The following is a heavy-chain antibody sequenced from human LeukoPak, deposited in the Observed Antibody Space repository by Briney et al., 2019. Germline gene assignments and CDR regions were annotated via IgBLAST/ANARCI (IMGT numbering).Heavy chain of an antibody. D-gene: IGHD5-12*01. Sequence: GESLKISCQASGYIFSNYWIGWVRQMPGKGLEWMAIIYPGDSETKYSPSFQGQVTISVDKSISTTYLQWSSVKASDTAMYYCARSHSGYDRPLDYWGQGTLVTVSS. CDR3: ARSHSGYDRPLDY. CDR2: IYPGDSET. CDR1: GYIFSNYW. J-gene: IGHJ4*02. V-gene: IGHV5-51*01.